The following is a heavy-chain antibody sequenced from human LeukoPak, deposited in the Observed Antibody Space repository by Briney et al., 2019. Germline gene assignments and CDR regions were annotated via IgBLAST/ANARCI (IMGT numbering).Heavy chain of an antibody. J-gene: IGHJ4*02. CDR3: AREGDYYDTSGTLDY. D-gene: IGHD3-22*01. Sequence: SETLSLTCTVSGGSISSYYWSWIRQPAGKGLEWIGRVYTSGSTNYNPSLKSRVTISVDTSKNQFSLKLSSVTAADTAVSYCAREGDYYDTSGTLDYWGQGTLVTVSS. CDR1: GGSISSYY. V-gene: IGHV4-4*07. CDR2: VYTSGST.